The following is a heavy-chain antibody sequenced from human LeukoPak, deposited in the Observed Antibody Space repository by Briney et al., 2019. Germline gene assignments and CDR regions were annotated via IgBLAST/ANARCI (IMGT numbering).Heavy chain of an antibody. CDR2: ISGSGGST. CDR1: GFTFSSYA. V-gene: IGHV3-23*01. D-gene: IGHD5-18*01. Sequence: SGGSLRLSCAASGFTFSSYAMSWVRQAPGKGLEWVSAISGSGGSTYYADSVKGRFTISRDNSKNTLYLQMNSLRAEDTAVYYCAKDSSYPFHSGLDYWGQGTLVTVSS. CDR3: AKDSSYPFHSGLDY. J-gene: IGHJ4*02.